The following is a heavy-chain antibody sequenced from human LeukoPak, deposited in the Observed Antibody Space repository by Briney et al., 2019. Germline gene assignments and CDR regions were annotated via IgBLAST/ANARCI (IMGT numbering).Heavy chain of an antibody. Sequence: ASVKVSCTASGYTFTSYYMHWVRQAPGQGLEWMGIINPSGGSTSYAQKFQGRVTMTRDTSTSTVYMELSSLRSEDTAVHFCAREGGYSYYFDYWGQGTLVTVSS. CDR1: GYTFTSYY. CDR2: INPSGGST. V-gene: IGHV1-46*01. D-gene: IGHD5-18*01. CDR3: AREGGYSYYFDY. J-gene: IGHJ4*02.